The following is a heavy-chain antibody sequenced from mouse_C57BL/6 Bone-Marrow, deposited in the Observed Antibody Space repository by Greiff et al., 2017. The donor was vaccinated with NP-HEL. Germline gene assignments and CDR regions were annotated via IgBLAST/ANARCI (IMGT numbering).Heavy chain of an antibody. D-gene: IGHD4-1*01. CDR1: GFTFSDYG. CDR2: ISSGSSTI. CDR3: ARDVWDDWYFDV. Sequence: EVKLVESGGGLVKPGGSLKLSCAASGFTFSDYGMHWVRQAPEKGLEWVAYISSGSSTIYYADTVKGRFTISRDNAKNTLFLQMTSLRSEDTAMYYCARDVWDDWYFDVWGTGTTVTVSS. J-gene: IGHJ1*03. V-gene: IGHV5-17*01.